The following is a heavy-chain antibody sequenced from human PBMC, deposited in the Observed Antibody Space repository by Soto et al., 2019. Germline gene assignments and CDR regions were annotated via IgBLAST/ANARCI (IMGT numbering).Heavy chain of an antibody. D-gene: IGHD3-10*01. V-gene: IGHV4-59*01. Sequence: SETLSLTCTVSGGSISSYYWSWIRQPPGKGLEWIGYIYYSGSTNYNPSLKSRVTISVDTSKNQFSLKLSSVTAADTAVYYCARETLWFGEPRAPLYMDVWGKGTTVTVSS. CDR3: ARETLWFGEPRAPLYMDV. CDR1: GGSISSYY. CDR2: IYYSGST. J-gene: IGHJ6*03.